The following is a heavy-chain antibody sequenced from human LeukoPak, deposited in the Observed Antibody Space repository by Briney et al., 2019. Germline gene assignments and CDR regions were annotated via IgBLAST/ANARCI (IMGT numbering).Heavy chain of an antibody. CDR2: ISSSSTI. D-gene: IGHD1-26*01. Sequence: GGSLSLSFAASGFTFSSYNMNWVRQAPGKGLEWVSCISSSSTIHYADSVKGRFTISRDNAKNSLYLQMDSLRAEDTAVYYCARDQSGNYPVDFDCWGQGTLVTVSS. CDR1: GFTFSSYN. CDR3: ARDQSGNYPVDFDC. J-gene: IGHJ4*02. V-gene: IGHV3-69-1*01.